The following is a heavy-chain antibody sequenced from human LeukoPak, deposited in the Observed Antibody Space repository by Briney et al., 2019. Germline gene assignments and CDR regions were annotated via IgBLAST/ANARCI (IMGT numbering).Heavy chain of an antibody. D-gene: IGHD5-18*01. CDR1: GFAFSSDA. Sequence: PGGSLRLSCSASGFAFSSDAMTWLRQAPGRGLEWVSTIDDGGYSTHYADSVKGRFTISRDNSKNTLYLQMNTLRAEDTAVYYCARSGRRGYSYGYRFKYYFDYWGQGTLVTVSS. CDR2: IDDGGYST. CDR3: ARSGRRGYSYGYRFKYYFDY. J-gene: IGHJ4*02. V-gene: IGHV3-23*01.